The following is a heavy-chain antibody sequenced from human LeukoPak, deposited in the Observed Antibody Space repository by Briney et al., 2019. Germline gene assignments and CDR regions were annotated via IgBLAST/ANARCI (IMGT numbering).Heavy chain of an antibody. J-gene: IGHJ4*02. CDR3: ARGGSSGYYYG. CDR1: GGSISSYC. D-gene: IGHD3-22*01. CDR2: LYTSGST. Sequence: PSETLSLTCTVSGGSISSYCWSWIRQPAGKGLEWIGRLYTSGSTNYNPSLKSRVTMSVDTSKNQFSLKLTSMTAADTAVYYCARGGSSGYYYGWGQGTLVTVSS. V-gene: IGHV4-4*07.